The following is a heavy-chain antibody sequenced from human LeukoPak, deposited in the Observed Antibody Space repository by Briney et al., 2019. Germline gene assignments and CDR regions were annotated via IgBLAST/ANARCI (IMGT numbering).Heavy chain of an antibody. CDR1: GFTFNNYA. D-gene: IGHD3-22*01. CDR2: IRAGGYDT. V-gene: IGHV3-23*01. CDR3: GRDRYYYDTSGLLEN. Sequence: GGSLRLSCAASGFTFNNYAMSWVRQAPGKGLEWVSGIRAGGYDTYHADSVKGRFTISRNTSKNTLELQMNSLRVEDTAVYYCGRDRYYYDTSGLLENWGQGTLVTVSS. J-gene: IGHJ4*02.